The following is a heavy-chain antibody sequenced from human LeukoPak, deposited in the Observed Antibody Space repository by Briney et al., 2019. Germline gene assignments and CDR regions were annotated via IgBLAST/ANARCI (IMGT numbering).Heavy chain of an antibody. CDR3: AKDGGDDSSGYYPYYFDY. CDR1: GFTFSSYA. V-gene: IGHV3-23*01. CDR2: ISGSGGST. Sequence: PGGSLRLSCAASGFTFSSYAMSWVRQAPGKGLEWVSAISGSGGSTYYADSVKGRFTISRDNSKNTLYLQMNSLRAEDTAVYYCAKDGGDDSSGYYPYYFDYWGQGTLVTVSS. J-gene: IGHJ4*02. D-gene: IGHD3-22*01.